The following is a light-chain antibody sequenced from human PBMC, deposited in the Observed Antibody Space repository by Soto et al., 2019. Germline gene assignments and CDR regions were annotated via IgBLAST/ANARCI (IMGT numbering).Light chain of an antibody. CDR2: DAS. J-gene: IGKJ4*01. V-gene: IGKV1-33*01. Sequence: DIQMTQSPSSLSASVGDRVTITCQASQDISSYLNWYQQKPGMAPKLLIYDASNLEAGVPSRFSGGGSGTDFTFTISSLQPADIATYYCQQYDHLPLTFGGGTKVEIK. CDR1: QDISSY. CDR3: QQYDHLPLT.